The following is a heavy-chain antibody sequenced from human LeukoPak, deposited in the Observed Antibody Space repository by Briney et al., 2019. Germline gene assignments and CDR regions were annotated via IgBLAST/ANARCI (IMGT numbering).Heavy chain of an antibody. J-gene: IGHJ4*02. CDR3: ARNCDSSCWYLGY. V-gene: IGHV4-39*01. D-gene: IGHD6-13*01. CDR2: IYYTGST. Sequence: SETLSLTCTVSGGSISSSNYYWGWIRQPPGKGLEWIGRIYYTGSTYYNPSLKSRVTISVDTSKNQFSLKLTSVTAADTAVYYCARNCDSSCWYLGYWGQGTLVTVSS. CDR1: GGSISSSNYY.